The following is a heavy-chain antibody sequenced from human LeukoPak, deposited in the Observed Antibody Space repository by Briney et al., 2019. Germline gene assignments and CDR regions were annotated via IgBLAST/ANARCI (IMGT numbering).Heavy chain of an antibody. Sequence: ASVKVSCKASGYTFTNYGITWVRQAPGQGLEWMGWISGYQGSTKYAQNFQGRVTMTIDTSTSTAYMDLRSLRSDDTAIYFCARSDLGTITAGPFDDWGQGTLVAVPS. J-gene: IGHJ4*02. V-gene: IGHV1-18*01. CDR3: ARSDLGTITAGPFDD. D-gene: IGHD5-24*01. CDR2: ISGYQGST. CDR1: GYTFTNYG.